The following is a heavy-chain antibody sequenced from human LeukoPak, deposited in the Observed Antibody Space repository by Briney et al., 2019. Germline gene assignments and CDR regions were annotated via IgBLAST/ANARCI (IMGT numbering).Heavy chain of an antibody. Sequence: SETLSLTCTVSGGSISSSSYYWGWIRQPPGKGLEWIGSIYYSGSTYYNPSLKSRVTISVDTSKNQFSLKLSSVTAADTAVYYCAREHRVFGSYYGSGRPFDYWGQGTLVTVSS. D-gene: IGHD3-10*01. V-gene: IGHV4-39*07. CDR1: GGSISSSSYY. CDR3: AREHRVFGSYYGSGRPFDY. J-gene: IGHJ4*02. CDR2: IYYSGST.